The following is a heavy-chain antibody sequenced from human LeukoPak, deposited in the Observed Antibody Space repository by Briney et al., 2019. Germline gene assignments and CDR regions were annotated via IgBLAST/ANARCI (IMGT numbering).Heavy chain of an antibody. V-gene: IGHV3-23*01. CDR3: AKDYRSYYYGSGVLFDY. D-gene: IGHD3-10*01. Sequence: GGSLRLSCAASGFTFSSYAMSWVRQAPGKGLEWVSAISGSGGSTYYADSVKGRFAISRDNSKNTLYLQMNSLRAEDTAVYYCAKDYRSYYYGSGVLFDYWGQGTLVTVSS. CDR1: GFTFSSYA. J-gene: IGHJ4*02. CDR2: ISGSGGST.